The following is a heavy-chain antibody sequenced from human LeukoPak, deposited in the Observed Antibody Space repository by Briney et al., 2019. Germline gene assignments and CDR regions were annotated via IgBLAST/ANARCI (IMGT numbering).Heavy chain of an antibody. D-gene: IGHD3-10*01. V-gene: IGHV3-66*01. CDR2: IYSGGST. CDR3: ARDRHYHGSGSYFDY. Sequence: GALRLSYAASGFTVSSNYMSWVRQAPGKGLEWVSVIYSGGSTYYADSVKGRFTISRDNSKNTLYLQMNSLRAEDTAVYYCARDRHYHGSGSYFDYWGQGTLVTVSS. J-gene: IGHJ4*02. CDR1: GFTVSSNY.